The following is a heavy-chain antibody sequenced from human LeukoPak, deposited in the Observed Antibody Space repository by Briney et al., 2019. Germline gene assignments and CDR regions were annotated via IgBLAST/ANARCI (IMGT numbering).Heavy chain of an antibody. D-gene: IGHD3/OR15-3a*01. CDR2: IYYSGST. CDR1: GGSIGSYY. J-gene: IGHJ4*02. V-gene: IGHV4-59*01. Sequence: PSETLSLTCTVSGGSIGSYYWSWIRQPPGKGLEWIGYIYYSGSTNYNPSLKSRVTISVDTSKNQFSLKLNSVTAADTAVYYCARVWTAYDYWGQGTLVTVSS. CDR3: ARVWTAYDY.